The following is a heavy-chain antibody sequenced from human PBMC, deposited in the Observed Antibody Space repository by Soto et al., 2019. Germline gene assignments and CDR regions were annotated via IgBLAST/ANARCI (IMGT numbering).Heavy chain of an antibody. D-gene: IGHD6-19*01. V-gene: IGHV2-5*02. J-gene: IGHJ4*02. CDR1: AFSPLSIPGV. CDR2: IYWDDDN. CDR3: AHGSGWLFDF. Sequence: QITLKESGPTLVKPTQTLTLTCTFSAFSPLSIPGVLGWFRQPPGKALEWLALIYWDDDNHYSPSLKSRLTFTKDTSKNQVVLIMTNMDPVDTATYYCAHGSGWLFDFWGQGTLVTVSS.